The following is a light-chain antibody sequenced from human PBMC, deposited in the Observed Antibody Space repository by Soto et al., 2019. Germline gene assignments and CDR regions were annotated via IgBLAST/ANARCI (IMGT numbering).Light chain of an antibody. J-gene: IGKJ1*01. CDR1: QGISDY. V-gene: IGKV1-27*01. CDR2: AAS. CDR3: QKYNSAPRT. Sequence: DIQMTQSPSSLSASVGDRVTITCRASQGISDYLVWYQQKPGKVPKLLIYAASTLQSGVPSRFSGTGSGTDFTLTISSLQPEDVATYYCQKYNSAPRTFGQGIKVEIK.